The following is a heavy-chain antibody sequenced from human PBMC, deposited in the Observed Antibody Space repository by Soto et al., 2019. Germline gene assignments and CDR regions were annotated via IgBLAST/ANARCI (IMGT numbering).Heavy chain of an antibody. CDR3: VRVDNWNDEASDY. D-gene: IGHD1-1*01. Sequence: QVQLVESGGGVVQPGRSLRLSCAASGFMFSNHGMHWVRQAPGKGLEWVAVIWSDGDNRYDADSVKGRFTITRDNSKNTVYLQKNSLRAEDTAVYYGVRVDNWNDEASDYWGQGTLVTVSS. CDR2: IWSDGDNR. J-gene: IGHJ4*02. V-gene: IGHV3-33*01. CDR1: GFMFSNHG.